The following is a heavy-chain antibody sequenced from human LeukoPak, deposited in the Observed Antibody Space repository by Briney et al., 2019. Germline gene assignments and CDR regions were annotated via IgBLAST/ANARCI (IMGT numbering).Heavy chain of an antibody. D-gene: IGHD2-2*01. CDR1: GFTFSSYW. Sequence: GGSLRLSCAASGFTFSSYWMHWVRQAPGKGLVWVSRINSDGSSTSYADSVKGRFTISRDNAKNTLYLQMNSLRAEDTAVYYCAKGPDLGYCSSTSCYGDRNDAFDIWGQGTMVTVSS. J-gene: IGHJ3*02. CDR3: AKGPDLGYCSSTSCYGDRNDAFDI. V-gene: IGHV3-74*01. CDR2: INSDGSST.